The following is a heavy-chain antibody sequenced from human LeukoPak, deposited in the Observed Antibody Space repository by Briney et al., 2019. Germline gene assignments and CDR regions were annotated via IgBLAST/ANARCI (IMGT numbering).Heavy chain of an antibody. CDR3: ARDNLGTDY. Sequence: ASVKVSCKASGCTFTGYYMHCVRQPPGQGREWMGWINPNSGGTNYTQTFQGRVTMTRDTSISTAYMELSTLRSDDAAVYYCARDNLGTDYWGQGTLVTVSS. CDR1: GCTFTGYY. V-gene: IGHV1-2*02. J-gene: IGHJ4*02. CDR2: INPNSGGT.